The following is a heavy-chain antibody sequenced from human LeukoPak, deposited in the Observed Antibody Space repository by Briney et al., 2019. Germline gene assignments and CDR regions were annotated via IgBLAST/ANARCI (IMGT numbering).Heavy chain of an antibody. V-gene: IGHV4-4*09. CDR1: GVSISSYN. CDR2: IYTSGST. D-gene: IGHD1-7*01. Sequence: PSETLSLTCAVSGVSISSYNWSWIRQPPGKGLEWIGYIYTSGSTNYNPSLKSRVNISVDTSKNQSSLKLISVTAADTAVYYCARGPRYNLNYSYYMDVWGKGTTVTVSS. CDR3: ARGPRYNLNYSYYMDV. J-gene: IGHJ6*03.